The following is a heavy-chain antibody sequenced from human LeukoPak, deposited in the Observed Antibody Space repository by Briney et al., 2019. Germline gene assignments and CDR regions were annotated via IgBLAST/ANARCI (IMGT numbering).Heavy chain of an antibody. V-gene: IGHV3-23*01. CDR2: ITGGGGAT. Sequence: GSLRLSCAASGFTFSNYAMGWVRQAPGQGLEWVSAITGGGGATYYADSVQGRFTISRDNSKNTLYLQMNSLRAEDTAVYYCARDGATYYYDSSGLFDYWGQGTLVTVSS. D-gene: IGHD3-22*01. CDR1: GFTFSNYA. J-gene: IGHJ4*02. CDR3: ARDGATYYYDSSGLFDY.